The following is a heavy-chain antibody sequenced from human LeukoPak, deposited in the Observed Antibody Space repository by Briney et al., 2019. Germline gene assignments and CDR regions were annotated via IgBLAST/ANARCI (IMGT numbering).Heavy chain of an antibody. CDR3: ARVGTDCSGGSCY. Sequence: ASVRVSCKASGYRLTSYGITWVRQAPGQGLEWMGWISGNNANTNYAQKLQGRVTMTTDTSTSTAYMELRSLRSDDTAIYYCARVGTDCSGGSCYSGQGTLVIVSS. J-gene: IGHJ4*02. D-gene: IGHD2-15*01. CDR1: GYRLTSYG. V-gene: IGHV1-18*01. CDR2: ISGNNANT.